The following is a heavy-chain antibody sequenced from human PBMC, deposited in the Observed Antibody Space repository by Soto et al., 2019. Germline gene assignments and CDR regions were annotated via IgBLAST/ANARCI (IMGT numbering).Heavy chain of an antibody. D-gene: IGHD3-10*01. CDR2: IWYDGSNK. J-gene: IGHJ4*02. CDR3: ARGRGGYYGSGSRNFDY. CDR1: GFTFSSYG. Sequence: GESLRLSCAASGFTFSSYGMHWVRQAPGKGLEWVAVIWYDGSNKYYADSVKGRFTISRDNSKNTLYLQMDSLRAEDTAVYYCARGRGGYYGSGSRNFDYWGQGTLVTVSS. V-gene: IGHV3-33*01.